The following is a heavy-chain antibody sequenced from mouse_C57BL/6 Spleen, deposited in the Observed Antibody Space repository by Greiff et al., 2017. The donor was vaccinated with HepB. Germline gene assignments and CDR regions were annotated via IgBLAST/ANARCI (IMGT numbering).Heavy chain of an antibody. CDR3: AREKAMDY. Sequence: VQLQQPGAELVMPGASVKLSCKASGYTFTSYWMHWVKQRPGQGLEWIGEIDPSDSDTNYNQKFKGKSTLTVDKSSSTAYMQLSSLTSEDSAVYYCAREKAMDYWGQGTSVTVSS. J-gene: IGHJ4*01. CDR1: GYTFTSYW. CDR2: IDPSDSDT. V-gene: IGHV1-69*01.